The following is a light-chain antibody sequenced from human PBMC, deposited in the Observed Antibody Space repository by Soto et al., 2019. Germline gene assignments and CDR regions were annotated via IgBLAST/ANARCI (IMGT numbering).Light chain of an antibody. J-gene: IGLJ2*01. CDR3: QVWGDFLDHVI. V-gene: IGLV3-21*02. CDR1: NIGSKR. CDR2: DDT. Sequence: SYVVTQSPSVSVAPGQTARITCGGNNIGSKRVHWYQQKPGQAPVLVVYDDTDRPSGIPERFSGSNSGNTATLTISRVEAGDEADYSCQVWGDFLDHVIFGGGTKLTVL.